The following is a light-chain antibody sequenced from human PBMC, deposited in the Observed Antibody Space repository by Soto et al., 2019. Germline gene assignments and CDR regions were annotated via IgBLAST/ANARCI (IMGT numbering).Light chain of an antibody. CDR3: QQSYTTPVYT. J-gene: IGKJ2*01. V-gene: IGKV1-39*01. CDR2: AAS. Sequence: DIQMTQSPSSLSASVGDRVTITCRASQNIIFYLNWYKQKPGKAPKLRIYAASNLQSGVPSRFSGSGSGTEFSLTINSLQPEDFATYFCQQSYTTPVYTFGQGTKVDIK. CDR1: QNIIFY.